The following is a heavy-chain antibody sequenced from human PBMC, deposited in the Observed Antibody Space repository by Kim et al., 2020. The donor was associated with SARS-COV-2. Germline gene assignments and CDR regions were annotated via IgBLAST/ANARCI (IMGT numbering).Heavy chain of an antibody. D-gene: IGHD3-9*01. CDR2: IIPILGIA. CDR1: GGTFSSYA. J-gene: IGHJ3*02. Sequence: SVKVSCKASGGTFSSYAISWVRQAPGQGLEWMGRIIPILGIANYAQKFQGRVTITADKSTSTAYMELSSLRSEDTAVYYCASPPSILRYFDWLPLDIWGQGTMVTVSS. CDR3: ASPPSILRYFDWLPLDI. V-gene: IGHV1-69*04.